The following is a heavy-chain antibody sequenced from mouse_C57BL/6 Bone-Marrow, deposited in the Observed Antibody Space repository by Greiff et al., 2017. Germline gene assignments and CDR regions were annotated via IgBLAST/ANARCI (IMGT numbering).Heavy chain of an antibody. CDR1: GYTFTSSW. D-gene: IGHD1-1*01. CDR2: IYPGNSDT. CDR3: TRYYYGSSYVAWFAY. Sequence: EVHLVESGTVLARPGASVKMSCKTSGYTFTSSWMHWVKQRPGQGLEWIGAIYPGNSDTSYNQKFKGKAKLTAVTSASTAYMELSSLTNEDSAVYYCTRYYYGSSYVAWFAYWGQGTLVTVSA. J-gene: IGHJ3*01. V-gene: IGHV1-5*01.